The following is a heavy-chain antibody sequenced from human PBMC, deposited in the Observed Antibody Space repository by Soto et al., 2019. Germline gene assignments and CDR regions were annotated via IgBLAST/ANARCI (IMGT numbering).Heavy chain of an antibody. D-gene: IGHD2-21*02. J-gene: IGHJ3*02. CDR3: AKELTTGTAMGWVVLGAFDI. CDR2: ISGSGGST. V-gene: IGHV3-23*01. Sequence: EVQLLESGGGLVQPGGSLRLSCAASGFTFSSYAMSWVRQAPGKGLEWVSAISGSGGSTYYADSVKGRFTISRDNSKNTLYLQMNSLRAEDTAVYYCAKELTTGTAMGWVVLGAFDIWGQGTMVTVSS. CDR1: GFTFSSYA.